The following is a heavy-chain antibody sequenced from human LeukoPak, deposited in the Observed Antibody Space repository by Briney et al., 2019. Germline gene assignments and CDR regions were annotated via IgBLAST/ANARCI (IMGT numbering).Heavy chain of an antibody. CDR3: ARVEDYDILTGFDY. Sequence: GGSLRLSCAASGFTFRTYWMSWVRQAPGKGLEWVANIKQDGREKYYVDSVKGRFIISRDNAKNSLYLQMNSLRAEDMAVYHCARVEDYDILTGFDYWGQGTLVTVSS. CDR1: GFTFRTYW. CDR2: IKQDGREK. D-gene: IGHD3-9*01. V-gene: IGHV3-7*01. J-gene: IGHJ4*02.